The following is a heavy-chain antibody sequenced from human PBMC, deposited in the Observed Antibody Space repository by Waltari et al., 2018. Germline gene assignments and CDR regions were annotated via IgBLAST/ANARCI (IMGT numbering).Heavy chain of an antibody. D-gene: IGHD2-2*01. CDR1: GGSFSGYY. Sequence: QVQLQQWGAGLLTPSETLSLTCAVYGGSFSGYYWSWIRQPPGKGLEWIGEINHSGSTNYNPSLKSRVTISVDTSKNQFSLKLSSVTAADTAVYYCARGRIVVVPAAMSIYFDYWGQGTLVTVSS. CDR2: INHSGST. V-gene: IGHV4-34*01. J-gene: IGHJ4*02. CDR3: ARGRIVVVPAAMSIYFDY.